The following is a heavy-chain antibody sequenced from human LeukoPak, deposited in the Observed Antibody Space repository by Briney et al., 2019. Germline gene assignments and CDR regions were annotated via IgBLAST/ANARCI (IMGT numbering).Heavy chain of an antibody. CDR2: IYSTGST. D-gene: IGHD6-6*01. CDR3: ARLHSSSFDP. V-gene: IGHV4-59*01. Sequence: PPETLSLTCTVSGGSISRYYWSWIRQPPGKGLEWIGYIYSTGSTNSNPSLKSRVTISVDTSKNHFSLKLNSLTAADTAVYYCARLHSSSFDPWGQGTLVTVSS. CDR1: GGSISRYY. J-gene: IGHJ5*02.